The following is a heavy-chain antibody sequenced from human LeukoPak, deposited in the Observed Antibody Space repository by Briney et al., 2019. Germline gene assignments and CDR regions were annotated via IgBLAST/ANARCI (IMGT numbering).Heavy chain of an antibody. J-gene: IGHJ4*02. CDR2: ISAYNGNT. Sequence: GASVKVSCKASGYTFTGDFIHWVRQAPGQGLEWMGWISAYNGNTNYAQKLQGRVTMTTGTSTSTAYMELRSLRSDDTAVYYCARVFGSSSWSGLDYWGQGTLVTVSS. CDR1: GYTFTGDF. D-gene: IGHD6-13*01. V-gene: IGHV1-18*04. CDR3: ARVFGSSSWSGLDY.